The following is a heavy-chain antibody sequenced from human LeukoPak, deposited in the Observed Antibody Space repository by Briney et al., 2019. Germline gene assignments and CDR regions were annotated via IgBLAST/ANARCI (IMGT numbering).Heavy chain of an antibody. J-gene: IGHJ4*02. CDR1: GFTFSSYA. V-gene: IGHV3-23*01. CDR3: AKGTGYSYAFFDY. Sequence: GGSLRLSCAASGFTFSSYAMSWVRQAPGKGLERVSAISGSGGSTFFADSVKGRFTISRDNSKHTLYLQMNSLRAEDTAVYYCAKGTGYSYAFFDYWGQGTLVTVSS. CDR2: ISGSGGST. D-gene: IGHD5-18*01.